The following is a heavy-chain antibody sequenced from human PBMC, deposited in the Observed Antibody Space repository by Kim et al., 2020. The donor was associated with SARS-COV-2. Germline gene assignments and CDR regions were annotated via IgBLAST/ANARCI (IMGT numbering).Heavy chain of an antibody. Sequence: GGSLRLSCAASGFTFSDYYMSWIRQAPGKGLEWVSYISSSGSTIYYADSVKGRFTISRDNAKNSLYLQMNSLRAEDTAVYYCARDPALYSRPSDAFDIWGQGTMVTVSS. CDR2: ISSSGSTI. V-gene: IGHV3-11*01. J-gene: IGHJ3*02. CDR1: GFTFSDYY. CDR3: ARDPALYSRPSDAFDI. D-gene: IGHD6-13*01.